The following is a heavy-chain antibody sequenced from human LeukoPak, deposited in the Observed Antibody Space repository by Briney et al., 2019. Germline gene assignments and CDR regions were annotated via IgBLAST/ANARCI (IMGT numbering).Heavy chain of an antibody. V-gene: IGHV4-59*08. J-gene: IGHJ4*02. Sequence: PSETLSLTCTVSDDSISTYWWTWIRQPPGKGLEWIGNVYSSGRTNYSPSLKSRVTISVDTSKNQFSLKLSSVTAADTAVYYCARSPAGYDILTGYYMGAWDYWGQGTLVTVSS. CDR2: VYSSGRT. D-gene: IGHD3-9*01. CDR3: ARSPAGYDILTGYYMGAWDY. CDR1: DDSISTYW.